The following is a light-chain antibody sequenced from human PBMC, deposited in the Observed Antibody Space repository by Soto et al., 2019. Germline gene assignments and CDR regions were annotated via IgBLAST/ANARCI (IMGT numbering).Light chain of an antibody. J-gene: IGLJ2*01. CDR3: SSLTSSNTRV. Sequence: QSVLTQPASVSGSPGQSIAISCTGTSSDVGGYQYVSWYQQHPGKAPKLLIYEVTKLLSGVSDRFSGSKSGNTASLTISGLQAEDEADYYCSSLTSSNTRVFGGGTKVTVL. CDR2: EVT. CDR1: SSDVGGYQY. V-gene: IGLV2-14*01.